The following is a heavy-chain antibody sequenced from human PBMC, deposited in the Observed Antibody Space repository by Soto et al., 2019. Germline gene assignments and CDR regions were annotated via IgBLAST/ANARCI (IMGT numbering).Heavy chain of an antibody. Sequence: GGSLRLSCAASGFTFSNYAMSWVRQAPGKGLEWVSLVSATAGTTCYTDSVKGRFTISRDNSRNTVYLQMNSLRADDTAVYYCAKDRLAGGFDYWGQGTLVTVSS. CDR1: GFTFSNYA. D-gene: IGHD3-16*01. V-gene: IGHV3-23*01. J-gene: IGHJ4*02. CDR3: AKDRLAGGFDY. CDR2: VSATAGTT.